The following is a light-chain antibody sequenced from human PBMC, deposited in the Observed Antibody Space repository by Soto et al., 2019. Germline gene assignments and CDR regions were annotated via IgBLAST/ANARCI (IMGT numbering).Light chain of an antibody. J-gene: IGKJ5*01. CDR1: RTIDNY. V-gene: IGKV1-39*01. CDR3: QQSYNTPIT. CDR2: GSS. Sequence: DIQMTQSPSSLSASLGDRVTITCRASRTIDNYLNWYQQKPGRAPELLVYGSSRLESGVPSRFTGGGSGTHFNLTISGLQPEDFATYFCQQSYNTPITFGHGSRLEIK.